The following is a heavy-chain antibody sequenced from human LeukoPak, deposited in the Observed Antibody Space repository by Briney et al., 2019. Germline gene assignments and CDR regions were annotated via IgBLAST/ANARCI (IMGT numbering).Heavy chain of an antibody. CDR3: PREAGIRYFDWTYLPGAFDI. J-gene: IGHJ3*02. CDR1: GGSISSGGYY. D-gene: IGHD3-9*01. Sequence: SETLSLTCTVSGGSISSGGYYWSWIRQHPGKGLEWIGYIYYSGSTYYNPSLKSRVTISVDTSKNQFSLKLSSVTAADTAVYYCPREAGIRYFDWTYLPGAFDIWGQGTMVTVSS. V-gene: IGHV4-31*03. CDR2: IYYSGST.